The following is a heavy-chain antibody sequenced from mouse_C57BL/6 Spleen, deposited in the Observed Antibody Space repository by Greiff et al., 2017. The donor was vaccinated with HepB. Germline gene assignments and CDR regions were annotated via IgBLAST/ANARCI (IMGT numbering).Heavy chain of an antibody. J-gene: IGHJ3*01. CDR2: IYPRSGNT. V-gene: IGHV1-81*01. CDR1: GYTFTSYG. D-gene: IGHD1-1*01. Sequence: QVQLQQSGAELARPGASVKLSCKASGYTFTSYGISWVKQRTGQGLEWIGEIYPRSGNTYYNEKFKGKATLTADKSSSTAYMELRSLTSEDSAVYFCARGDYGSSYEAYGGQGTLVTVSA. CDR3: ARGDYGSSYEAY.